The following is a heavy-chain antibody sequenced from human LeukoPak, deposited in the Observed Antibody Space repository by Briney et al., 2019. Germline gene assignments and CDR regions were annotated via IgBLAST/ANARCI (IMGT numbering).Heavy chain of an antibody. CDR3: ARGRMVRGVIHYYYYMDV. J-gene: IGHJ6*03. CDR1: GFTFADYA. CDR2: ISWNSGNI. V-gene: IGHV3-9*01. Sequence: GGSLRLSCAASGFTFADYAMHWVRQTPGKGLEWVSGISWNSGNIDYADSVKGRFTISRDNAKNSLYLQMNSLRAEDTALYYCARGRMVRGVIHYYYYMDVWGKGTTVTVSS. D-gene: IGHD3-10*01.